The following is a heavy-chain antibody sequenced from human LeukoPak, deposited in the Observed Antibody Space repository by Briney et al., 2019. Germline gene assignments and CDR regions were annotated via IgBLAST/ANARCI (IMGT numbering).Heavy chain of an antibody. CDR1: GGSVSSGSYY. CDR2: IHYSGDT. D-gene: IGHD6-19*01. Sequence: SETLSLTCTVSGGSVSSGSYYWSWIRQPPGKGLEWITYIHYSGDTDYNPSLKSRVTISVDTSKNQFSLKLRSVTAADTAVYYCARWAVAELGLDYWGQGTLVTVSS. CDR3: ARWAVAELGLDY. J-gene: IGHJ4*02. V-gene: IGHV4-61*01.